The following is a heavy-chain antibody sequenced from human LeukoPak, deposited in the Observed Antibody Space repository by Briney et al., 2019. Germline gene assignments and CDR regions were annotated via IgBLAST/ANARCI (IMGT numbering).Heavy chain of an antibody. CDR3: AREVSYYDGSGYYYAYFDY. D-gene: IGHD3-22*01. Sequence: EASVKVSCKASGYTFTGYYMHWVRQAPGQGLEWMGWINPNSGGTNYAQKFQGRVTMTRDTSISTAYMELSRLRSDDTAVYYCAREVSYYDGSGYYYAYFDYWGQGTLVTVSS. CDR1: GYTFTGYY. J-gene: IGHJ4*02. CDR2: INPNSGGT. V-gene: IGHV1-2*02.